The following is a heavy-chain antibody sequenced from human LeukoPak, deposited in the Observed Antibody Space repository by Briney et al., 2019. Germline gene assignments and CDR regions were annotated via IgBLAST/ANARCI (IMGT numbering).Heavy chain of an antibody. CDR2: IWYDGSNK. J-gene: IGHJ4*02. Sequence: GGSLRLSCAASGFTFSSYGMHWVRQAPGKGLEWVAVIWYDGSNKYYADSVKGRFTISRDNSKNTLYLQMNSLRAEDTAVYYCARENQQWLVRSLLDYWGQGTLVTVSS. CDR1: GFTFSSYG. D-gene: IGHD6-19*01. CDR3: ARENQQWLVRSLLDY. V-gene: IGHV3-33*01.